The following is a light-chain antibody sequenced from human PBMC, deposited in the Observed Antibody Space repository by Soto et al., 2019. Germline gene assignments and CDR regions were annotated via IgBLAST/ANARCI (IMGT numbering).Light chain of an antibody. J-gene: IGKJ4*01. CDR3: QQRGNGPVT. V-gene: IGKV3-11*01. Sequence: EIVLTQSPATLSLSPGERATLSCRASQSVRSYLAWYQQNPGQAPRLLSHDASNKGTGIPARLSGSGSVTDFTLTIGSLEPEDSAVYYCQQRGNGPVTFSGGTTGEIK. CDR2: DAS. CDR1: QSVRSY.